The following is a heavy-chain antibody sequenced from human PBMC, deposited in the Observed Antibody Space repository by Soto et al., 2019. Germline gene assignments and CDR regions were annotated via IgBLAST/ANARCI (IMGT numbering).Heavy chain of an antibody. J-gene: IGHJ6*02. V-gene: IGHV4-34*01. D-gene: IGHD3-10*01. CDR3: ARGGRVVRGDYYYYGMDV. CDR2: INHSGST. Sequence: SETLSLTCAVYGGSFSGYYWSWIRQPPGKGLEWIGEINHSGSTNYNPSLKSRVTISVDTSKNQFSLKLSSVTAADTAVYYCARGGRVVRGDYYYYGMDVWGQGTTVTISS. CDR1: GGSFSGYY.